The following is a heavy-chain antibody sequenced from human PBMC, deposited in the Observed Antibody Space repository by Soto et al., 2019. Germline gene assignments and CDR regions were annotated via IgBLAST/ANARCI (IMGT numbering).Heavy chain of an antibody. J-gene: IGHJ3*02. CDR2: ISTSGST. V-gene: IGHV4-4*07. D-gene: IGHD2-2*01. CDR1: GGSINSDY. CDR3: ARLHLPALQGAFDI. Sequence: QVQLQESGPGLVKPSETLSLTCSVSGGSINSDYWTWIRQSAGKGLEWIGRISTSGSTTYHPSLKSRVNISIDTSRNQFSLTLISVTAADTALYYCARLHLPALQGAFDIWGQGTMVTVSS.